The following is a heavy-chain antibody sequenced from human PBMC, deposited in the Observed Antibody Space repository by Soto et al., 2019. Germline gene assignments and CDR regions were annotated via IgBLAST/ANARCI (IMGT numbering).Heavy chain of an antibody. D-gene: IGHD3-9*01. V-gene: IGHV1-2*04. CDR2: INPNSGGT. CDR3: ARGNYDILTGTPSWAAKDYYYYGMDV. CDR1: GYTFTGYY. Sequence: ASVKVSCKASGYTFTGYYMHWVRQAPGQGLEWMGWINPNSGGTNYAQKFQGWVTMTRDTSISTAYMDLSRLRSDDTAVYYCARGNYDILTGTPSWAAKDYYYYGMDVWGQGTTVTVSS. J-gene: IGHJ6*02.